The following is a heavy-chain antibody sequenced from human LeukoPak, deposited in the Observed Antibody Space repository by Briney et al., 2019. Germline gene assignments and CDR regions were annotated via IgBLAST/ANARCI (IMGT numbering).Heavy chain of an antibody. V-gene: IGHV4-61*02. CDR2: ISSSGST. D-gene: IGHD3-22*01. CDR1: GDSLSSGDNY. Sequence: NPSGTLSLTCAVSGDSLSSGDNYWSWTRQPAGRGLEWIGRISSSGSTNSNPSRKSRATISVDTSKNQFSLKLSSVTAADTAVYFCARGPYSYVSSGAFVIWGQGTMVTVSS. CDR3: ARGPYSYVSSGAFVI. J-gene: IGHJ3*02.